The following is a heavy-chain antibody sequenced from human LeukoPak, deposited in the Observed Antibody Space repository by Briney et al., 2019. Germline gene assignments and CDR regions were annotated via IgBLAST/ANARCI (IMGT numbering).Heavy chain of an antibody. Sequence: PGGSLRLSCAASGFTFSDFYMSWIRQAPGKGLESVSYISGSSSNTNYADSVKGRFTISRDNAKNSMYLQMNSLRAEDTAVYYCTRHPVEGDYWGQGTLVTVSS. CDR2: ISGSSSNT. J-gene: IGHJ4*02. CDR3: TRHPVEGDY. V-gene: IGHV3-11*03. CDR1: GFTFSDFY.